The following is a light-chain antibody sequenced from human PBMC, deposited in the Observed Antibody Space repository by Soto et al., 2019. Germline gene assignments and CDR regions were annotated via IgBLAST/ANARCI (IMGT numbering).Light chain of an antibody. CDR2: LNSDGSH. Sequence: QLVLTQSPSASASLGASVKLTCTLSSGHSSYAIAWHQQQPEKGPRYLMKLNSDGSHSKGDGLPARFSGSSSGAERYLTISSLQSDDEADYYCPTWGTRIVVFARGTKLTV. V-gene: IGLV4-69*01. J-gene: IGLJ2*01. CDR1: SGHSSYA. CDR3: PTWGTRIVV.